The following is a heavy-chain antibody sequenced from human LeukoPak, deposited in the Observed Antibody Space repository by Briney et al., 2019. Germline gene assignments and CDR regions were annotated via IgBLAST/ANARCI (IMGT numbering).Heavy chain of an antibody. CDR2: IYYSGST. CDR3: ARSARAVVVVPAAMPYYYYYMDV. D-gene: IGHD2-2*01. Sequence: SETLSLTCTVSGGSISSHYWSWIRQPPGKVLEWIGYIYYSGSTNYNPSLKSRVTISVDTSKNQFSLKLSSVTAADTAVYYCARSARAVVVVPAAMPYYYYYMDVWGKGTTVTVSS. CDR1: GGSISSHY. J-gene: IGHJ6*03. V-gene: IGHV4-59*11.